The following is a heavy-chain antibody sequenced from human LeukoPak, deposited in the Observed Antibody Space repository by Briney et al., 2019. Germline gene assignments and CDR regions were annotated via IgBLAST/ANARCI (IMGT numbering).Heavy chain of an antibody. D-gene: IGHD1-1*01. CDR2: INQEGSQK. V-gene: IGHV3-7*01. CDR3: ARDHDGLDC. Sequence: GGSVGLLCVASGFIYRRECMIWVRQAPGKGREGVTNINQEGSQKYYEDSVKGRFNVSRDNAEHSLYVDMHGVSGDDSGISPCARDHDGLDCWGQGTLVTVSS. J-gene: IGHJ4*02. CDR1: GFIYRREC.